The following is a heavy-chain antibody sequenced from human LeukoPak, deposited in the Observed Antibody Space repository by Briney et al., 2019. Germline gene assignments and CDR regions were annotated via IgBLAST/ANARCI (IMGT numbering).Heavy chain of an antibody. CDR2: IKQDGSEE. J-gene: IGHJ4*02. Sequence: GGSLRLSCAASGFTFRSYWMSWVRQAPGKGLEWVANIKQDGSEESYVDSVKGRFTISRDNAKNSLYLQMNSLRAEDTAVYYCAKGRGADWGQGTLVTVSS. CDR3: AKGRGAD. CDR1: GFTFRSYW. D-gene: IGHD3-10*01. V-gene: IGHV3-7*01.